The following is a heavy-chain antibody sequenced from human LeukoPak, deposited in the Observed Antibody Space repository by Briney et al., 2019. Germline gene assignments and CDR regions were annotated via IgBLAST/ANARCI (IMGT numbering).Heavy chain of an antibody. CDR3: AREWVAGYGFYFYYYGMDV. Sequence: GGSLRLSCAASGFTFSSYWMSWVRQAPGKGLEWVANIKQDGGENYYVDSVKGRFTISRDNAENSLYLQMDSLRAEDTAVYYCAREWVAGYGFYFYYYGMDVWGQGTTVTVSS. CDR2: IKQDGGEN. J-gene: IGHJ6*02. V-gene: IGHV3-7*01. CDR1: GFTFSSYW. D-gene: IGHD6-19*01.